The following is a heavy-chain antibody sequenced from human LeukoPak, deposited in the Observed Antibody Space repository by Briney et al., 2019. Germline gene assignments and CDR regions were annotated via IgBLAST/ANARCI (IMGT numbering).Heavy chain of an antibody. J-gene: IGHJ4*02. CDR1: GGSFSGYY. CDR2: INHSGST. D-gene: IGHD3-10*01. CDR3: ARGLGDY. Sequence: SETLSLTCAVYGGSFSGYYWSWIRQPPGKGLEWIGEINHSGSTNYNPSLKSRVTISVDTSKNQFSLKLSSVTAADTAVYYCARGLGDYWGQGALVTVSS. V-gene: IGHV4-34*01.